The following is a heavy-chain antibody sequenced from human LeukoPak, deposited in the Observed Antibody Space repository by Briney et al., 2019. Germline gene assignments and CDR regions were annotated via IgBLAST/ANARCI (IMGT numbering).Heavy chain of an antibody. D-gene: IGHD3-3*01. CDR2: IYYSGST. CDR3: ASRTVLRFLEWSPLAIDC. CDR1: GGSISSGDYY. Sequence: SETLSLTCTVSGGSISSGDYYWSWIRQPPGKGLEWIGYIYYSGSTYYNPSLKSRVTISVDTSKNQFSLKLSSVTAADTAVYYCASRTVLRFLEWSPLAIDCWGQGTLVTVSS. J-gene: IGHJ4*02. V-gene: IGHV4-30-4*08.